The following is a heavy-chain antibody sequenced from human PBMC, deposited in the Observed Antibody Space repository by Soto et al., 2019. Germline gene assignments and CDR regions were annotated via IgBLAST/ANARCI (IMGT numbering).Heavy chain of an antibody. CDR1: GYTFTSYY. V-gene: IGHV1-46*01. J-gene: IGHJ6*02. CDR2: INPSGGST. CDR3: ARVVPSGIGYFGYYYGMDV. D-gene: IGHD3-16*01. Sequence: ASVKVSCKASGYTFTSYYMHWVRQAPGQGLEWMGIINPSGGSTSYAQKFQGRVTMTRDTSTSTVYMELSSLRSEDTAVYYCARVVPSGIGYFGYYYGMDVWGQGTTVTVSS.